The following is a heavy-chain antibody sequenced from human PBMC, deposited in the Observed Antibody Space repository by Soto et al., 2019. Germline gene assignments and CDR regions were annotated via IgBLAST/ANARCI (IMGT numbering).Heavy chain of an antibody. V-gene: IGHV1-18*01. D-gene: IGHD3-10*01. J-gene: IGHJ4*02. CDR1: GYTFTSYG. CDR2: ISAYNGNT. Sequence: GASVKVSCKASGYTFTSYGISWVRQAPGQGLEWMGWISAYNGNTNYAQKLQGRVTMTTDTSTSTAYMELRNLRSDDTAVYYCATLYYYGSGSYQPPDYWGQGTLVTVSS. CDR3: ATLYYYGSGSYQPPDY.